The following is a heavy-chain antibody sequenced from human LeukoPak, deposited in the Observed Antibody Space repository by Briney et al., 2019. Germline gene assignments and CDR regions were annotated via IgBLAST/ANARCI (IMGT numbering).Heavy chain of an antibody. CDR1: GYAFTGYY. CDR2: INPNSGGT. V-gene: IGHV1-2*02. CDR3: ARVRYCSGGSCYGYYFDY. D-gene: IGHD2-15*01. Sequence: ASVKVSCKASGYAFTGYYMHWVRQAPGQGLEWMGWINPNSGGTNYAQKFQGRVTMTRDTSISTAYMELSRLRSDDTAVYYCARVRYCSGGSCYGYYFDYWGQGTLVTVSS. J-gene: IGHJ4*02.